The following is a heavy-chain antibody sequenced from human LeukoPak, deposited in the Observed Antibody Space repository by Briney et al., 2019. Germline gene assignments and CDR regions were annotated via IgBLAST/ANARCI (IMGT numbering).Heavy chain of an antibody. J-gene: IGHJ4*02. V-gene: IGHV1-69*04. CDR2: IIPILGIA. Sequence: SSAPVSCQHSGGTFSNYAISWVRPAPGQGLEWMGRIIPILGIAHYAQKFQGRVTITADKSTSTAYMELSSLRSEDTAVYYCARGAPSYYGDYAASDYWGQGTLVTVSS. CDR1: GGTFSNYA. CDR3: ARGAPSYYGDYAASDY. D-gene: IGHD4-17*01.